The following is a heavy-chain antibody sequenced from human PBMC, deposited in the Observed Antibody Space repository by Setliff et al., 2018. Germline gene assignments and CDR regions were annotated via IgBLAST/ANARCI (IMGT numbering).Heavy chain of an antibody. D-gene: IGHD3-10*01. V-gene: IGHV2-5*02. CDR1: GFSLKTTGVG. CDR3: AHRGGYGADSLYYFDV. CDR2: IYWDDDK. Sequence: SGPTLVNPTQTLTLTCTFSGFSLKTTGVGVGWIRQPPGKAPECLGIIYWDDDKRYSPSLSNRLTITQDTSKNQVVLTLTNMDPVDTATYYCAHRGGYGADSLYYFDVWGQGTLVTVSS. J-gene: IGHJ4*02.